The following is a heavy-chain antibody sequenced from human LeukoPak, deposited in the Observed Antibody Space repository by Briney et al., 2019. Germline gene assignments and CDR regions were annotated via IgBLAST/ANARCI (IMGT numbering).Heavy chain of an antibody. V-gene: IGHV3-30*19. J-gene: IGHJ4*02. CDR2: IWSDGSNK. D-gene: IGHD3-3*01. CDR3: ARDRPDYDFWSGSFDY. CDR1: GFIFATYG. Sequence: GGSLRLSCAASGFIFATYGIHWVRRAPGKGLEGVAVIWSDGSNKYYADSVKGRFTISRDNSKNTLYLQMNSLRAEDTAVYYCARDRPDYDFWSGSFDYWGQGTLVTVSS.